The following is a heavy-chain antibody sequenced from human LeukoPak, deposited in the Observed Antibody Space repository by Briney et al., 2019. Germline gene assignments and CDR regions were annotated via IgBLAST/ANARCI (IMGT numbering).Heavy chain of an antibody. D-gene: IGHD6-13*01. CDR1: GFTFSSYE. CDR3: AADLSSSWYGDY. V-gene: IGHV3-21*01. Sequence: KTGGSLRLSCAASGFTFSSYEMNWVRQAPGKGLEWVSSISSSSSYIYYADSVKVRFTISRDNAKNSLYLQMNSLRAEDTAVYYCAADLSSSWYGDYWGQGTLVTVSS. J-gene: IGHJ4*02. CDR2: ISSSSSYI.